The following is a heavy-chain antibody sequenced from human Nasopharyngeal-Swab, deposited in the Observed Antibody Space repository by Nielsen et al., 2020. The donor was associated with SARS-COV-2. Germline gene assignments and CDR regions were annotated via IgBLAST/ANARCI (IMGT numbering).Heavy chain of an antibody. Sequence: GGSLRLSCAASGFTFSSYSMNWVRQAPGKGLEWVSSISSSSSYIYYADSVKGRFTISRDNAKNSLYLQMNSLRDEDTAVYYCARSADIVLMVYAIPRGPFDYWGQGTLVTVSS. J-gene: IGHJ4*02. CDR1: GFTFSSYS. D-gene: IGHD2-8*01. CDR3: ARSADIVLMVYAIPRGPFDY. V-gene: IGHV3-21*01. CDR2: ISSSSSYI.